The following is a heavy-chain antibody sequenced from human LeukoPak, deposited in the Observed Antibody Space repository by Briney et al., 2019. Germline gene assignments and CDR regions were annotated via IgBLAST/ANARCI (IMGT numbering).Heavy chain of an antibody. V-gene: IGHV4-59*12. D-gene: IGHD6-13*01. Sequence: SETLSLTCTVSGGSISSYYWSWIRQPPGKGLEWIGYIYYSGSTNYNPSLKSRVTISVDKSKNQFSLKLSSVTAADTAVYYCASLSRSRGTIAAAGSDYWGQGTLVTVSS. J-gene: IGHJ4*02. CDR2: IYYSGST. CDR3: ASLSRSRGTIAAAGSDY. CDR1: GGSISSYY.